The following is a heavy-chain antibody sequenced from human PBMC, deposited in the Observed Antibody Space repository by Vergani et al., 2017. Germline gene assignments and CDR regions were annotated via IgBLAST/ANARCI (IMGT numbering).Heavy chain of an antibody. D-gene: IGHD3-3*01. CDR3: VGGYYDFWSGYLPPGDY. CDR1: GFTFSSYS. J-gene: IGHJ4*02. Sequence: VQLVESGGGVVQPGRSLRLSCAASGFTFSSYSMNWVRQAPGKGLEWVSSISSSSSYIYYADSVKGRFTISRDNSKNTLYLQMNSLRAEDTAVYYCVGGYYDFWSGYLPPGDYWGQGTLVTVSS. V-gene: IGHV3-21*04. CDR2: ISSSSSYI.